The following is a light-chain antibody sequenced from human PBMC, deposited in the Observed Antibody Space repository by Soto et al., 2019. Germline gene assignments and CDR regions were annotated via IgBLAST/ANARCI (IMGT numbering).Light chain of an antibody. V-gene: IGKV3-11*01. CDR1: QSISAY. J-gene: IGKJ4*01. CDR3: KHRKSWMIN. CDR2: DAS. Sequence: EIVLTQSPATLSLAPGDRATLSCRASQSISAYLAWYQQKPGHAPRLLIYDASARATGIPARFSGSGSGTDLNLIISSLKNEDFATYYCKHRKSWMINFGEETKMEIK.